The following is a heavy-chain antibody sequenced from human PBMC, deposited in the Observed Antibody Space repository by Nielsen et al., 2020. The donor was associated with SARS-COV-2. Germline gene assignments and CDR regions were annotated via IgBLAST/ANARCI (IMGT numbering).Heavy chain of an antibody. V-gene: IGHV4-59*08. CDR3: ARFLRGNSARYLDY. CDR1: GGSITSYY. D-gene: IGHD4-23*01. CDR2: TSYSGST. Sequence: SETLSLTCTVPGGSITSYYWSWIRQPQGKGLEWIGYTSYSGSTTYNPSLKSRVTISADTSKNHFSLNLSFVTAADTALYYCARFLRGNSARYLDYWGQGTLVTVSS. J-gene: IGHJ4*02.